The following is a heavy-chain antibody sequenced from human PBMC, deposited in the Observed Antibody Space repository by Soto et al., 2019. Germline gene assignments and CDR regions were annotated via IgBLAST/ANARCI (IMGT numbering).Heavy chain of an antibody. D-gene: IGHD2-15*01. CDR3: ARADCSGGSCYNFDY. CDR2: IYHSGST. CDR1: GGSISSGGYY. V-gene: IGHV4-31*03. Sequence: QVQLQESGPGLVKPSQTLSLTCTVSGGSISSGGYYWSWIRQHPGKGLEWIGYIYHSGSTYYNPSLKSRVTISVDTSKNQFSLKLSSVTAADTAVYYCARADCSGGSCYNFDYWGQGTLVTVSS. J-gene: IGHJ4*02.